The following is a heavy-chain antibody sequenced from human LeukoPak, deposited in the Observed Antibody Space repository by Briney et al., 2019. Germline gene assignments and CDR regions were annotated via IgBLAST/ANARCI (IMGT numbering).Heavy chain of an antibody. J-gene: IGHJ4*02. CDR3: ASYGGKVGGNDY. Sequence: ASVKVSCKASGYTFTSHYMHWVRQAPGQGLEWMGLINPSGSSTLYAQKFQGRVTMTRDMSTTTDYMELSSLRSEDTAVYYCASYGGKVGGNDYWGQGTLVTVSS. CDR2: INPSGSST. D-gene: IGHD4-23*01. V-gene: IGHV1-46*01. CDR1: GYTFTSHY.